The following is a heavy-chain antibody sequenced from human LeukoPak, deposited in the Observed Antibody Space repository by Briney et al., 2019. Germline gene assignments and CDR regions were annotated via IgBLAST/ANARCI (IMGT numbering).Heavy chain of an antibody. CDR1: GFTFSSYA. CDR3: AKDHGFRSGRTRYYFDY. J-gene: IGHJ4*02. CDR2: ISGSGGST. Sequence: GGSLRLSCAASGFTFSSYAMSWVRQAPGKGLEWVSAISGSGGSTYYADSVKGRFTISRDNSKNTLYLQMNSLRAEDTAVYYCAKDHGFRSGRTRYYFDYWGQGTLVTVSS. V-gene: IGHV3-23*01. D-gene: IGHD3-3*01.